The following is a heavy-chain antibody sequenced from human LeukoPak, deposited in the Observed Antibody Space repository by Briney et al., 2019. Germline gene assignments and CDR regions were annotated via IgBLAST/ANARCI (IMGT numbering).Heavy chain of an antibody. V-gene: IGHV1-2*04. CDR3: ARESRMYSSSLNAFDI. Sequence: GASVKVSCKASGYTFTGYYMHWVRQAPGQGLEWMGWINPNSGGTNYAQKFQGWVTMTRDTSISTAYMELSRLRSDDTAVYYCARESRMYSSSLNAFDIWGQGTMVTVSS. CDR2: INPNSGGT. CDR1: GYTFTGYY. D-gene: IGHD6-13*01. J-gene: IGHJ3*02.